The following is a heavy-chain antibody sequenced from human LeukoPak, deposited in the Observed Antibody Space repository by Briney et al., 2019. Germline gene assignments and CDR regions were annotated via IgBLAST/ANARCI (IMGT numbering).Heavy chain of an antibody. CDR3: ARDLGYDSWSGPGWFDP. Sequence: PPETLSLTCTVSGGSISSYYWSWIRQPPGKGLEWIGYIYYSGSTNYNPSLKSRVTISVDTSKNQFSLKLSSVTAADTAVYYCARDLGYDSWSGPGWFDPWGQGTLVTVSS. D-gene: IGHD3-3*01. J-gene: IGHJ5*02. CDR1: GGSISSYY. V-gene: IGHV4-59*01. CDR2: IYYSGST.